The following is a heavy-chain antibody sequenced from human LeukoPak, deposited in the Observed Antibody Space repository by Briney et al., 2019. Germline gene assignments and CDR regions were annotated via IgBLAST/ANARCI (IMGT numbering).Heavy chain of an antibody. D-gene: IGHD1-26*01. CDR3: ARDSDGSYCAPTKV. J-gene: IGHJ4*02. CDR1: GYTFTSYG. CDR2: ISAYNGNT. V-gene: IGHV1-18*01. Sequence: ASVKVSCKASGYTFTSYGISWVRQAPGQGLEWMGWISAYNGNTNYAQKLQGRVTMTTDTSTSTAYMELRSLRSDDTAVYYCARDSDGSYCAPTKVWGQGTLVTVSS.